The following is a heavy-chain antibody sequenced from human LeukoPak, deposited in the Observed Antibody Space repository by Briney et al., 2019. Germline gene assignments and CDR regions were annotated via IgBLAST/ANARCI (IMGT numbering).Heavy chain of an antibody. J-gene: IGHJ4*02. CDR3: ARGRPFKTYYYDSSGYALNFDY. CDR2: INHSGST. Sequence: SGTLSLTCAVYGGPFIGYYWSWIRQPPGKGLEWIGEINHSGSTNYNPSLKSRVTISVDTSKNQFSLKLSSVTAADTAVYYCARGRPFKTYYYDSSGYALNFDYWGQGTLVTVSS. CDR1: GGPFIGYY. V-gene: IGHV4-34*01. D-gene: IGHD3-22*01.